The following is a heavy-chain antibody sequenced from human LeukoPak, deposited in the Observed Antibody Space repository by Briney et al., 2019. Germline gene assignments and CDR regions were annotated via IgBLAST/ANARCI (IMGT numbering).Heavy chain of an antibody. V-gene: IGHV4-4*02. CDR2: IYHSGST. Sequence: SETLSLTCAVSGGSISSNNWWSWVRQPPGKGLEWIGEIYHSGSTNYNPSLKSRVTISVDKSKNHFSLKLSSVTAADTAVYYCARKGYTISSFDYWGQGTLVTVSS. D-gene: IGHD5-18*01. CDR3: ARKGYTISSFDY. J-gene: IGHJ4*02. CDR1: GGSISSNNW.